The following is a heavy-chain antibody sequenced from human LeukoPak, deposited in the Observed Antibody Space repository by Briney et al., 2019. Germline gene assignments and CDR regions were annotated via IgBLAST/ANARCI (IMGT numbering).Heavy chain of an antibody. CDR2: ISRSSDAS. CDR3: AKDLLPTWHNWFDS. Sequence: PGGSLRLSCSASGFTFDSYAMGWVRQAPGMGLELVSSISRSSDASFYAASVRGRFSISRDNSKNTLYLQMGSLGADDTALYYCAKDLLPTWHNWFDSWGQGTLVTVSS. D-gene: IGHD5-12*01. V-gene: IGHV3-23*01. J-gene: IGHJ5*01. CDR1: GFTFDSYA.